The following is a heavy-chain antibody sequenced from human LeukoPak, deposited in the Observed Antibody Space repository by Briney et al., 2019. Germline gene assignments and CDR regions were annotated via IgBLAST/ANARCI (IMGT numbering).Heavy chain of an antibody. CDR3: ARGNCNSTTCYSSWFDP. CDR1: GGSISSYY. Sequence: SETLSLTCTVSGGSISSYYWSWIRQPPGKGLEWIGYIYYSGSTNYNPSLKSRLTISMDRSKNLFSLKLRSVTAADTAVYYCARGNCNSTTCYSSWFDPWGQGSLVTVSS. V-gene: IGHV4-59*12. CDR2: IYYSGST. J-gene: IGHJ5*02. D-gene: IGHD2-2*01.